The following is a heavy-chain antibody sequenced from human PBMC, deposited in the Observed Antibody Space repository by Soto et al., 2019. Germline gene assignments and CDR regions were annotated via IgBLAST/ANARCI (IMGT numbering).Heavy chain of an antibody. J-gene: IGHJ4*02. CDR2: IKDGGDET. Sequence: GGSLRLSWAASGFSLSSYWMYWVRQTPGKGLVWVARIKDGGDETSYAESVKGRFTISRDNSKNTLYLQMNSLRAEDTAVYYCAREVRSSSWPFDYWGQGALVTVSS. CDR1: GFSLSSYW. D-gene: IGHD6-13*01. V-gene: IGHV3-74*01. CDR3: AREVRSSSWPFDY.